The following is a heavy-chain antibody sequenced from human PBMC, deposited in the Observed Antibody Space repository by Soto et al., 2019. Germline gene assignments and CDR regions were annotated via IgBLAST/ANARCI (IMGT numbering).Heavy chain of an antibody. CDR2: VTYEATEI. CDR3: VKDQSSGYWRTATY. D-gene: IGHD6-25*01. J-gene: IGHJ4*02. Sequence: QVQLVESGGGVVQPGRSLRLSCAASGFTFSSCGMHWVRQAPGKGLEWVAVVTYEATEIPYADSVKGRFTIPRDNSKNMVDLQVDSRRVEATAVYYCVKDQSSGYWRTATYGGQGTLITVSS. CDR1: GFTFSSCG. V-gene: IGHV3-30*18.